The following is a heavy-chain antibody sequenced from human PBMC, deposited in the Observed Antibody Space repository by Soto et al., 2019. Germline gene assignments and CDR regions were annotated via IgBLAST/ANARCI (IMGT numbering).Heavy chain of an antibody. J-gene: IGHJ4*02. D-gene: IGHD6-6*01. CDR3: ARARIAARQNFDY. CDR1: GGTFSSYA. V-gene: IGHV1-69*13. CDR2: IIPIFGTA. Sequence: VKVSCKASGGTFSSYAISWVRQAPGQGLEWMGGIIPIFGTANYAQKFQGRVTITADKSTSTAYMELSSLRSEDTAAYYCARARIAARQNFDYWGQGTLVTVSS.